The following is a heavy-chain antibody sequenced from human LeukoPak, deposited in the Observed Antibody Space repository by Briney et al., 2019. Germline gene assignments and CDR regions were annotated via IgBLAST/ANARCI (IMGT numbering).Heavy chain of an antibody. CDR3: TRENRPFCPFAF. V-gene: IGHV4-59*12. Sequence: PSETLSLTCTVSGDSISNSYWSWIRQPPGKKLEWIGYLHNSGSTDYNPSLKSRVTISVDRSKNQFSLKLTSVTAADTALYYCTRENRPFCPFAFWGQGVMVTVSS. D-gene: IGHD2/OR15-2a*01. CDR2: LHNSGST. J-gene: IGHJ4*02. CDR1: GDSISNSY.